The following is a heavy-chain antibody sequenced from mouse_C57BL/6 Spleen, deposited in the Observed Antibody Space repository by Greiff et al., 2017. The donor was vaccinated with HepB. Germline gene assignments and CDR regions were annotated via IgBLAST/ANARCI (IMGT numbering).Heavy chain of an antibody. CDR2: ISSGSSTI. Sequence: EVQLVESGGGLVKPGGSLKLSCAASGFTFSDYGMHWVRQAPEKGLEWVAYISSGSSTIYYADTVKGRFTISRDNAKNTLFLQMTSLRSEDTAMYYCARRGIYYGSSYHYAMDYWGQGTSVTVSS. CDR1: GFTFSDYG. CDR3: ARRGIYYGSSYHYAMDY. V-gene: IGHV5-17*01. J-gene: IGHJ4*01. D-gene: IGHD1-1*01.